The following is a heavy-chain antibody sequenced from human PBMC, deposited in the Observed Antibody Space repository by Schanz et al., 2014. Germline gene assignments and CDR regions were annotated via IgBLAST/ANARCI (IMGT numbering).Heavy chain of an antibody. D-gene: IGHD4-17*01. Sequence: QVQLVQSGAEVKKPGASVRVSCKASGYSFTTYDVNWVRQATGQGLEWMGWMNPTTGNRGYAQNFQGRVTMTRHTALKTAYMEMTDLKFEAAGIYYCAIHYGDRPLWGQGTLIAVSS. V-gene: IGHV1-8*01. CDR3: AIHYGDRPL. CDR1: GYSFTTYD. CDR2: MNPTTGNR. J-gene: IGHJ4*02.